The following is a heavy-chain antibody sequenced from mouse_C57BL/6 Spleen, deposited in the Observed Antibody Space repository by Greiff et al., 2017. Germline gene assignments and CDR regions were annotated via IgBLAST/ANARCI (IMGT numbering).Heavy chain of an antibody. Sequence: QVQLQQPGTELVKPGASVKLSCKASGYTFTSYWMHWVKQRPGQGLEWIGNINPSNGGTNYNEKFKSKATLTVDKSSSTAYMQLSSLTSEDSAVYYCARPIYDGYYWYFDGWGTGTTVTVSS. CDR2: INPSNGGT. CDR3: ARPIYDGYYWYFDG. CDR1: GYTFTSYW. D-gene: IGHD2-3*01. V-gene: IGHV1-53*01. J-gene: IGHJ1*03.